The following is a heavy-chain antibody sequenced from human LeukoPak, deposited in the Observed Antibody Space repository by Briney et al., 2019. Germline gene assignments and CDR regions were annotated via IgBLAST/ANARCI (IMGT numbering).Heavy chain of an antibody. CDR2: ISAYNGNT. J-gene: IGHJ6*02. CDR3: ARENSKWGIAAAADRAYYYYYGMDV. Sequence: ASVKVSCKASGYTFTSYDMHWVRQAPGQGLEWMGWISAYNGNTNYAQKLQGRVTMTTDTSTSTAYMELRSLRSDDTAVYYCARENSKWGIAAAADRAYYYYYGMDVWGQGTTVTVSS. V-gene: IGHV1-18*04. D-gene: IGHD6-13*01. CDR1: GYTFTSYD.